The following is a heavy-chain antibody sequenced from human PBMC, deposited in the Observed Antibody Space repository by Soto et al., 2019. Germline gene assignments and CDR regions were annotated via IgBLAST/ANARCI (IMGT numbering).Heavy chain of an antibody. CDR2: IHHSGAT. Sequence: QVQLQESGPGLVQPSGTLSLTCAVSGDSITGDNWWSWVRQPPGKGFERIGEIHHSGATNYNPSLNSRVTISVDRSKNQFSLKLNSVTAADTAMFYCASQGFYRMGVWGRGTTVTVSS. CDR1: GDSITGDNW. CDR3: ASQGFYRMGV. J-gene: IGHJ6*02. V-gene: IGHV4-4*02.